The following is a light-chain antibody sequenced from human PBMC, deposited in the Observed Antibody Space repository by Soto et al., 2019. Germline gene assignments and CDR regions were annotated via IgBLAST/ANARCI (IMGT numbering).Light chain of an antibody. Sequence: QSALTQPPSASGSRGQSVTISCTGTSSDVGGYNYVSWYQQHPGKAPKLMIYEVSKRPSGVPDRFSGSKSGNTASLTVSGLQPEDEAGYYCSSYAGSNNLGVFGGGTKVTVL. CDR2: EVS. V-gene: IGLV2-8*01. CDR1: SSDVGGYNY. J-gene: IGLJ3*02. CDR3: SSYAGSNNLGV.